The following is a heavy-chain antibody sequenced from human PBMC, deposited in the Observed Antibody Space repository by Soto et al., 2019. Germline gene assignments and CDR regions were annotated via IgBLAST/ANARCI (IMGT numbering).Heavy chain of an antibody. J-gene: IGHJ4*02. CDR2: LYKTGST. D-gene: IGHD6-19*01. V-gene: IGHV4-59*12. CDR1: GASISRYY. CDR3: ARAGGLGAVAVDY. Sequence: SETLSLTCTVSGASISRYYWSWIRQSPGKGLERIGYLYKTGSTIYNPSLKSRVTISVDRSKNQFSLKLSSVTAADTAVYYCARAGGLGAVAVDYWGQGTLVTVSS.